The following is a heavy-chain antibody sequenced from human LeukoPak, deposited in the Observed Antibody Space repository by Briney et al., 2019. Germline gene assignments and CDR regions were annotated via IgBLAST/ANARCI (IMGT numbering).Heavy chain of an antibody. D-gene: IGHD2-8*01. CDR3: ARGGASEDGGDIVLMMFDP. V-gene: IGHV4-39*07. J-gene: IGHJ5*02. CDR2: IYHSGST. Sequence: PSETLSLTCTVSGGSISSSSYYWGWIRQPPGKGLEWIGSIYHSGSTNYNPSLKSRVTISVDTSKNQFSLKLSSVTAADTAVYYCARGGASEDGGDIVLMMFDPWGQGTLVTVSS. CDR1: GGSISSSSYY.